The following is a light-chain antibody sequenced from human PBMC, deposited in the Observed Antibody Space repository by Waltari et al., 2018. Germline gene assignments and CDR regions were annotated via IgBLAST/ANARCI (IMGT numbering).Light chain of an antibody. J-gene: IGKJ4*01. CDR1: QSVSTYY. CDR2: GAS. V-gene: IGKV3-20*01. CDR3: QQYGSSPLT. Sequence: EIVLTQSPGTLSLSPGERATLSCRASQSVSTYYFAWYQQKPGQAPRLLIYGASGRATGIPDRCSGGGSGTDFTLTISRLEPEDFAVYYCQQYGSSPLTFGGGTKVEIK.